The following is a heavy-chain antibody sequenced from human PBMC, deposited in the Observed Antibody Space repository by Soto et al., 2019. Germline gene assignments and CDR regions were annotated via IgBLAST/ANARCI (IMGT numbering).Heavy chain of an antibody. J-gene: IGHJ6*02. V-gene: IGHV4-31*03. CDR3: ARDTYYYDSSGYYYVGGGMDV. CDR2: IYYSGST. CDR1: GGSISSGGYY. Sequence: SETLPLTCTVSGGSISSGGYYWSWIRQHPGKGLEWIGYIYYSGSTYYNPSLKSRVTISVDTSKNQFSLKLSSVTAADTAVYYCARDTYYYDSSGYYYVGGGMDVWGQGTTVTVSS. D-gene: IGHD3-22*01.